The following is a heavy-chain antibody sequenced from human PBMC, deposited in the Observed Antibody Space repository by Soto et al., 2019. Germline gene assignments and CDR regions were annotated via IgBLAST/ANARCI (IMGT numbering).Heavy chain of an antibody. V-gene: IGHV3-15*07. Sequence: GGSLRLSFAASGFTFSNAWMNWVRQAPGKGLEWVGRIKSKTDGGTTDYAAPVKGRFTISRDDSKNTLYLQMNSLKTEDTAVYYCTTDLLDLDAFDIWGQGTMVTVSS. CDR3: TTDLLDLDAFDI. CDR2: IKSKTDGGTT. D-gene: IGHD3-3*01. J-gene: IGHJ3*02. CDR1: GFTFSNAW.